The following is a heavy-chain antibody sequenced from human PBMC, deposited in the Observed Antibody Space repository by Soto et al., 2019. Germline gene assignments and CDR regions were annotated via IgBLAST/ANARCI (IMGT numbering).Heavy chain of an antibody. CDR1: GYTFTSYG. D-gene: IGHD3-3*01. V-gene: IGHV1-18*01. Sequence: ASVKVSCKASGYTFTSYGISWVRQAPGQGLEWMGWISAYNGNTNYAQKLQGRVTMTTDTSTSTAYMELRSLRSDDTAVYYCARVSSLRFLEWLAPNYYHMDVWGKGTTVTVSS. CDR2: ISAYNGNT. J-gene: IGHJ6*03. CDR3: ARVSSLRFLEWLAPNYYHMDV.